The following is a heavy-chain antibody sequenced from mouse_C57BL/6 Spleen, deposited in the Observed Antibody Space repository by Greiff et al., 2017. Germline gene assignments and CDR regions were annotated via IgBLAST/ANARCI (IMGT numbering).Heavy chain of an antibody. CDR3: GRNPFTTGPAMDY. D-gene: IGHD1-1*01. J-gene: IGHJ4*01. V-gene: IGHV1-80*01. Sequence: QVQLQQSGAELVKPGASVKISCKASGYAFSSYWMNWVKQRPGKGLEWIGQIYPGDGDTTYNGKFKGKATLTADKYSSTAYMKLSSLTYEDSAVYCCGRNPFTTGPAMDYWGQGTSVTVSS. CDR2: IYPGDGDT. CDR1: GYAFSSYW.